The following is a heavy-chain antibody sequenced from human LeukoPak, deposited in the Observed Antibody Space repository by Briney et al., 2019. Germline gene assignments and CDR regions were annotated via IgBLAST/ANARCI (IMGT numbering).Heavy chain of an antibody. J-gene: IGHJ3*02. Sequence: GGSLRLSCAASGFTVSSNYMSWVRQAPGKGLEWVSVIYSGGSTYYADSVKGRFTISRDNSKNTLYLQMNSLRAEDTAVYYCASPGRYDSSGYYLVPFDIWGQGTMVTVSS. CDR1: GFTVSSNY. CDR2: IYSGGST. D-gene: IGHD3-22*01. V-gene: IGHV3-66*01. CDR3: ASPGRYDSSGYYLVPFDI.